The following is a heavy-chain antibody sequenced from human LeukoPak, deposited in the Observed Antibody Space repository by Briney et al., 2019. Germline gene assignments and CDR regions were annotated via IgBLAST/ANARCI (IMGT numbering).Heavy chain of an antibody. CDR3: ARDQSGSYLLSAFDI. CDR1: GFTFSSYS. Sequence: GGSLRLSCAASGFTFSSYSMNWVRQAPGKGLEWVANIQQDGSEKYYVDSVKGRFTISRDNAKNSLYLQMNSLRAGDTAVYYCARDQSGSYLLSAFDIWGQGTMVTVSS. D-gene: IGHD1-26*01. J-gene: IGHJ3*02. CDR2: IQQDGSEK. V-gene: IGHV3-7*01.